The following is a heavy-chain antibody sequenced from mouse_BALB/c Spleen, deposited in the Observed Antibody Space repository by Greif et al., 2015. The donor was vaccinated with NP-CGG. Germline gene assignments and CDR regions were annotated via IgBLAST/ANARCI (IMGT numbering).Heavy chain of an antibody. CDR1: GFTFTDYY. V-gene: IGHV7-3*02. Sequence: EVQLVESGGGLVQPGGSLRLSCATSGFTFTDYYMSWVRQPPGKALEWLGFIRNKANGYTTEYSASVKGRFTISRDNSQSILYLQMNTLRAEDSATYYCAVPVRGAWFAYWGQGTLVTVSA. CDR3: AVPVRGAWFAY. J-gene: IGHJ3*01. CDR2: IRNKANGYTT. D-gene: IGHD2-12*01.